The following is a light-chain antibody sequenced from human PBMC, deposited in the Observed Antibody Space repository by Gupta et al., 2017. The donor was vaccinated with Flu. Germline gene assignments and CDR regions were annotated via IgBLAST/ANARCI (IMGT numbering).Light chain of an antibody. Sequence: QSVLPQPPSVSGAPGQRVTISCTGSSSNIGAGYDVHWYQQLPGTAPKLLIYGNSNRPSGVPDRFSGSKSGTSASLAITGLQAEDEADYYCQYYDSSLSGWVFGGGTKLTVL. CDR3: QYYDSSLSGWV. CDR1: SSNIGAGYD. V-gene: IGLV1-40*01. J-gene: IGLJ3*02. CDR2: GNS.